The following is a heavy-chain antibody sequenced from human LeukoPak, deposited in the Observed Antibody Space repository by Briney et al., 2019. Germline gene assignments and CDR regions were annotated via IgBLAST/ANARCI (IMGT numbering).Heavy chain of an antibody. CDR2: IIPIFGTA. CDR1: GGTFSSYA. CDR3: ARGGMITFGYYYMDV. Sequence: SVKVSCKASGGTFSSYAISWVRQAPGQGLEWMGGIIPIFGTANYARKFQGRVTITADKSTSTAYMELSSLRSEDTAVYYCARGGMITFGYYYMDVWGKGTTVTVSS. J-gene: IGHJ6*03. V-gene: IGHV1-69*06. D-gene: IGHD3-16*01.